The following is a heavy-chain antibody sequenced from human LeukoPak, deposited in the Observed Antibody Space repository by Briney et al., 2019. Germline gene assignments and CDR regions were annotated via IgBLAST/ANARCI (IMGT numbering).Heavy chain of an antibody. D-gene: IGHD6-13*01. Sequence: ASVKVSCKVSGYTLTELSIHWVRQAPGKGLEWMGGFDPEDGGTIYAQKFQGRVTMTEDTSTDTAYMELSSLRSDDTAVYYCARLRSIGASGHDASDIWGQGTMVIVSS. CDR1: GYTLTELS. CDR3: ARLRSIGASGHDASDI. CDR2: FDPEDGGT. V-gene: IGHV1-24*01. J-gene: IGHJ3*02.